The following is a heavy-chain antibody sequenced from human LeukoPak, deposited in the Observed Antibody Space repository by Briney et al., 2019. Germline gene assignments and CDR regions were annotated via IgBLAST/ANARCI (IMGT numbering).Heavy chain of an antibody. Sequence: GGSLRLSCAASGLTFSSYAMTWVRQAPGKGLKWVSTISGGGGSTYYADSVKGRFTISRDNSENTLYLQMNSLRAENTALYYCAKSKYSSDFYPFDGWGQGTLVTVSS. CDR2: ISGGGGST. V-gene: IGHV3-23*01. D-gene: IGHD6-19*01. CDR3: AKSKYSSDFYPFDG. CDR1: GLTFSSYA. J-gene: IGHJ4*02.